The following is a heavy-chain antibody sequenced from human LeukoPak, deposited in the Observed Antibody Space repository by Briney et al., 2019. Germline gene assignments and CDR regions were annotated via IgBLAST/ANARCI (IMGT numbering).Heavy chain of an antibody. CDR3: ARGRDMGCGSCYSDFDY. D-gene: IGHD2-15*01. J-gene: IGHJ4*02. V-gene: IGHV4-39*07. Sequence: SETLSLTCTVSGGSISSSSYSWGWIRQPPGKGLEWIGSVYYSGSTYYNPSLKSRVTISVDTSKNQFSLKLSSVTAADTAVYYCARGRDMGCGSCYSDFDYWGQGTLVTVSS. CDR1: GGSISSSSYS. CDR2: VYYSGST.